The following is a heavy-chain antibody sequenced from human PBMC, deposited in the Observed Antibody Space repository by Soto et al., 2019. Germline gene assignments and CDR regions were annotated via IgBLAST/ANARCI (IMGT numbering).Heavy chain of an antibody. V-gene: IGHV4-59*01. D-gene: IGHD2-21*02. J-gene: IGHJ6*02. CDR2: IYYSGST. Sequence: SETLSLTCTVSGGSISSYYWSWIRQPPGKGLEWIGYIYYSGSTNYNPSLKSRVTISVDTSKNQFSLKLSSVTAADTAVYYCAVTDIYYYYGMDVWGQGTTVTVSS. CDR1: GGSISSYY. CDR3: AVTDIYYYYGMDV.